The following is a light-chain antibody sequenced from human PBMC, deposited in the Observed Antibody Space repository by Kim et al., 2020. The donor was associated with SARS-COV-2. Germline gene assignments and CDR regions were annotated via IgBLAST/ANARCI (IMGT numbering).Light chain of an antibody. Sequence: ASVQDRVVITCQASLDVSKYLHCYRLKPGKAPKLLIYDASNWYTGVPSRFRGRGSGTRFSFTISSLQPEDIASYYFQQYDGLPPTFGGGTKVDIK. V-gene: IGKV1-33*01. J-gene: IGKJ4*01. CDR2: DAS. CDR1: LDVSKY. CDR3: QQYDGLPPT.